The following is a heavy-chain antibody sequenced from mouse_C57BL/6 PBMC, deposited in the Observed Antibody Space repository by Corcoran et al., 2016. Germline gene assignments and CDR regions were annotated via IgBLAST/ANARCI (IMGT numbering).Heavy chain of an antibody. CDR3: ARWARFTYYFDY. Sequence: QIQLVQSGPLLKKPGETVKISCKASGYTFTTYGMSWVKQAPGPGLKWMGWINPYSVVPTFADDFKGRFAFSLETSASTAYLQINNLKNEDTATYFCARWARFTYYFDYWGQGTTLTVSS. V-gene: IGHV9-3*01. J-gene: IGHJ2*01. CDR1: GYTFTTYG. CDR2: INPYSVVP.